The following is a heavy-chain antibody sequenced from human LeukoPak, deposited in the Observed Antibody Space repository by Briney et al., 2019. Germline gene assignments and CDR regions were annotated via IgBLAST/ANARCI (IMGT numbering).Heavy chain of an antibody. D-gene: IGHD3-3*01. Sequence: GGSLRLSCAASGFTFSSHGMNWVRQAPGKGLEWVSGISPSGGITYYTDSVKGRFTISRDNSKNTVSLQMNSLRGEDTAVYYCAKATRKLRFLDAGDYWGQGTLVTVSS. CDR1: GFTFSSHG. V-gene: IGHV3-23*01. CDR2: ISPSGGIT. CDR3: AKATRKLRFLDAGDY. J-gene: IGHJ4*02.